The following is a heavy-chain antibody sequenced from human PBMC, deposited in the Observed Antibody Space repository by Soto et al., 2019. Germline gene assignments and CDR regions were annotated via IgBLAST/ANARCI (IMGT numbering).Heavy chain of an antibody. CDR2: IYWDDDK. V-gene: IGHV2-5*02. D-gene: IGHD3-22*01. CDR3: AHTPYYYDSSGYYYDWFDP. J-gene: IGHJ5*02. Sequence: SGPTLVNPTQTLTLTCTFSGFSLSSTRVAVGWIRRPPGKALEWLALIYWDDDKRYSPSLKSRLTITKDTSKNQVVLTMTNMDPVDTATYYCAHTPYYYDSSGYYYDWFDPWGQGTLVTVSS. CDR1: GFSLSSTRVA.